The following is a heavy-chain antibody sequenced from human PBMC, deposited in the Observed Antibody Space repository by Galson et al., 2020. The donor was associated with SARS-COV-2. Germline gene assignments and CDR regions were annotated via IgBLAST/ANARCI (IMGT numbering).Heavy chain of an antibody. CDR2: ISYGGDT. J-gene: IGHJ4*02. D-gene: IGHD3-10*01. Sequence: ASETLSLTCTVSAGSINGYYWSWIRQSPGKGLEWIGSISYGGDTNYNPSLKSRVTFSVDMSKNQFSLKLSSVTAADTAVYYCRVRGVGDRPHYDYGGQGTLVTVSS. V-gene: IGHV4-59*12. CDR3: RVRGVGDRPHYDY. CDR1: AGSINGYY.